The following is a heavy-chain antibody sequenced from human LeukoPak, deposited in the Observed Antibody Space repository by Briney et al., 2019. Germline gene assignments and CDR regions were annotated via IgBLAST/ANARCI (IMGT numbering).Heavy chain of an antibody. CDR3: ARDRIKYSSSSEIQH. CDR2: MNPNSGNT. J-gene: IGHJ4*02. Sequence: EASVKVSCKASGYTFTSYDINWVRQATGQGLEWMGWMNPNSGNTGYAQKLQGRVTMTTDTSTSTAYMELRSLRSDDTAVYYCARDRIKYSSSSEIQHWGQGTLVTVSS. CDR1: GYTFTSYD. V-gene: IGHV1-8*01. D-gene: IGHD6-6*01.